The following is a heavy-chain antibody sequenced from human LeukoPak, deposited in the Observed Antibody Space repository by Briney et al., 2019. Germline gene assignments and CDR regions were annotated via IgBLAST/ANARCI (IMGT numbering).Heavy chain of an antibody. D-gene: IGHD4-17*01. Sequence: PGGSLRLSCAASGFTFSGYAMSWVRQAPGKGLEWVSAISGSGGSTYYADSVKGRFTISRDNSKNTLYLQMNSLRAEDTAVYYCAKAPHDYGDYMFHYWGQGTLVTVSS. CDR2: ISGSGGST. CDR3: AKAPHDYGDYMFHY. J-gene: IGHJ4*02. CDR1: GFTFSGYA. V-gene: IGHV3-23*01.